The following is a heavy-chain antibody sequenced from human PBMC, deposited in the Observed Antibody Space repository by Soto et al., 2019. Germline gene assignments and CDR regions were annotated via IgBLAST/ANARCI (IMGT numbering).Heavy chain of an antibody. CDR1: GYTFSGHY. D-gene: IGHD1-26*01. V-gene: IGHV1-2*02. Sequence: ASVKVSCKASGYTFSGHYMHWIRQAPGQGPEWLGWINANSGDTDRAPKFQDRLTMTRDTSISTAYMELSRLRSDDTAVYYCARDGAMDGTSPPFNHWGQGTLVTVSS. CDR2: INANSGDT. CDR3: ARDGAMDGTSPPFNH. J-gene: IGHJ4*02.